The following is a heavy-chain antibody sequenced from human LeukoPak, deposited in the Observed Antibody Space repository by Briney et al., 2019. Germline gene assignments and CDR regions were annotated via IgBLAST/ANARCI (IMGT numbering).Heavy chain of an antibody. CDR1: GFTFSSYS. J-gene: IGHJ1*01. CDR3: ARDPATIGGAGPRYFQH. CDR2: ISSSSSYI. Sequence: PGGSLRLSCAASGFTFSSYSMNWVRQAPGKGLEWVSSISSSSSYIYCADSVKGRFTISRDNAKNSLYLQMNSLRAEDTAVYYCARDPATIGGAGPRYFQHWGQGTLVTVSS. V-gene: IGHV3-21*01. D-gene: IGHD5-12*01.